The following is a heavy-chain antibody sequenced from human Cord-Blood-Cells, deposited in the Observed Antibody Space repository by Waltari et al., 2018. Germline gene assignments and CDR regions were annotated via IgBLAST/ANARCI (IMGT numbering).Heavy chain of an antibody. V-gene: IGHV1-24*01. CDR2: FYPKDGET. CDR3: ATGLDIVVVPAADAFDI. J-gene: IGHJ3*02. D-gene: IGHD2-2*01. CDR1: GYTLTELS. Sequence: QVQLVQSGAEVKKPGASVTVSCKVSGYTLTELSMHWVRQAPGKGLGWMGGFYPKDGETIYAQKFQGRVTMTEDTSTDAAYMELSSLRSRDTAVDYCATGLDIVVVPAADAFDIWGQGTMVTVSS.